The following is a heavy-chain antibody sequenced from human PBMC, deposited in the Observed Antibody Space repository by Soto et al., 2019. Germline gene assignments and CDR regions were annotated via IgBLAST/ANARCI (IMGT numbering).Heavy chain of an antibody. D-gene: IGHD6-25*01. CDR2: IYFTGNT. V-gene: IGHV4-39*01. J-gene: IGHJ5*02. Sequence: SSETLSLTCTVSGGSITSSSHFWGCVRQPPGKGLEWIGTIYFTGNTYYTPSLKSRLTMSIDTSKNEFSLRLNSVTAADTAVYYCAGQTFTIAAASYGRSNWFDPWGPGTLVTVSS. CDR1: GGSITSSSHF. CDR3: AGQTFTIAAASYGRSNWFDP.